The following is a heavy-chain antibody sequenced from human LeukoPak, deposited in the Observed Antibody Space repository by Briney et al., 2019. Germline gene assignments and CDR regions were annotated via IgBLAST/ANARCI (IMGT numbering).Heavy chain of an antibody. CDR1: GYTFTGYY. CDR3: AFSPVGRYLAWTLDY. V-gene: IGHV1-2*04. D-gene: IGHD3-9*01. J-gene: IGHJ4*02. Sequence: SVNVSCKASGYTFTGYYMHWVRQAPGQGLEWMGWINPNSGGTNYAQKFQGWVTMTRDTSISTAYLQLSRLRSDDTAVYYCAFSPVGRYLAWTLDYWGQGTLVTVSS. CDR2: INPNSGGT.